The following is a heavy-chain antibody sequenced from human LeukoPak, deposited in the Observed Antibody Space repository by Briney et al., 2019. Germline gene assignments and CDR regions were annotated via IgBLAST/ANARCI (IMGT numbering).Heavy chain of an antibody. V-gene: IGHV4-59*12. J-gene: IGHJ6*03. D-gene: IGHD2-15*01. CDR3: ARDIVVVVAATPYYYMDV. Sequence: SETLSLTCTVSGGSISSYYWSWIRQPPGKGLEWIGYIYYSGSTNYNPSLKSRVTISVDTSKNQFSLKLSSVTAADTAVYYCARDIVVVVAATPYYYMDVWGKGTTVTVSS. CDR1: GGSISSYY. CDR2: IYYSGST.